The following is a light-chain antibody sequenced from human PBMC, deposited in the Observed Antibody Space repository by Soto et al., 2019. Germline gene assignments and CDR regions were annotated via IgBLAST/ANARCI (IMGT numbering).Light chain of an antibody. V-gene: IGLV2-14*02. CDR1: SSDVGSYNL. CDR3: SSYTSSITYV. J-gene: IGLJ1*01. Sequence: ALTQPASVSGSHGQSITISCTGTSSDVGSYNLVSWYQQHPGKAPKLMIYDVSNRPSGVSNRFSGSKSGTTASLTISGLQAEDEADYYCSSYTSSITYVFGTGTKVTVL. CDR2: DVS.